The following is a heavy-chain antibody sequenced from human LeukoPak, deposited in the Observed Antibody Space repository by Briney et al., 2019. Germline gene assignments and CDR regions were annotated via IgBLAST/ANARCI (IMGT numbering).Heavy chain of an antibody. Sequence: PSETLSLTCAVYGGSFSGYYWSWIRQPPGKGLEWIGEINHSGSTNYNPSLKSRVTISVDTSKDQFSLKLSSVTAADTAVYYCARGGYSYGYSPSWFDPWGQGTLVTVSS. J-gene: IGHJ5*02. CDR2: INHSGST. D-gene: IGHD5-18*01. V-gene: IGHV4-34*01. CDR3: ARGGYSYGYSPSWFDP. CDR1: GGSFSGYY.